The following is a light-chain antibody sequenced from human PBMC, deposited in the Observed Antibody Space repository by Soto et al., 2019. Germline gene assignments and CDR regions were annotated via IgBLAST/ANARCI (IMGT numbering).Light chain of an antibody. V-gene: IGKV1-9*01. Sequence: DIQLTQSPSFLSASVGDRVTITCRASQGISSYLAWYQQKPGKAPKFLIYAASPLQSGVPSRFSGSGSGTEFTLTIRSLQPEDFATDYCQRLSDYPITFGQGTRLEIK. CDR2: AAS. CDR3: QRLSDYPIT. J-gene: IGKJ5*01. CDR1: QGISSY.